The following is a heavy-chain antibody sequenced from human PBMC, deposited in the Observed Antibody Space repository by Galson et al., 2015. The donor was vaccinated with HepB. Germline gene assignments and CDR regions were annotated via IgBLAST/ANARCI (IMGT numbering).Heavy chain of an antibody. CDR1: GFTFSSYA. D-gene: IGHD5-24*01. CDR3: AKGDYNYVPDY. Sequence: SLRLSCAASGFTFSSYAMNWVRQAPGKGLEWVSVISNSGGSTYYADSVNGRFTISRDNPRNTLYLQMNSLRAEDTAVYFCAKGDYNYVPDYWGQGTLVTVSS. J-gene: IGHJ4*02. CDR2: ISNSGGST. V-gene: IGHV3-23*01.